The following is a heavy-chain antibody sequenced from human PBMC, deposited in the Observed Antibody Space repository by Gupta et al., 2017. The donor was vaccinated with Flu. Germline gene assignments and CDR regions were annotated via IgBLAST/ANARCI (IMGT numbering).Heavy chain of an antibody. D-gene: IGHD5-12*01. CDR3: ARDEVRGYRGVTVYNWFDP. V-gene: IGHV1-3*01. CDR2: INAGNGNT. CDR1: GYTFTSYA. J-gene: IGHJ5*02. Sequence: QVQLVQSGAEVKKPGASVKGSCKASGYTFTSYAMHWVRQAPGQRLEWMGWINAGNGNTKYSQKFQGRVTITRDTSASTAYMELSSLRSEDTAVYYCARDEVRGYRGVTVYNWFDPWGQGTLVTVSS.